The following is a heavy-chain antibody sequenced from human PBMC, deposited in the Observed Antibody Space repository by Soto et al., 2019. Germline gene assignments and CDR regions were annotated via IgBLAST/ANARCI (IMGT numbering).Heavy chain of an antibody. CDR1: GFTFSSYS. D-gene: IGHD4-17*01. J-gene: IGHJ4*02. CDR3: ARVYGDYGTPYWLEY. Sequence: EVQLVESGGGLVQPGGSLRLSCAASGFTFSSYSMNWVRQAPGKGLEWVSYISSSSSTIYYADSVKGRFTISRDNAKNSLYLQMNSLRAEDTAVYYCARVYGDYGTPYWLEYWGQGTLVTVSS. V-gene: IGHV3-48*01. CDR2: ISSSSSTI.